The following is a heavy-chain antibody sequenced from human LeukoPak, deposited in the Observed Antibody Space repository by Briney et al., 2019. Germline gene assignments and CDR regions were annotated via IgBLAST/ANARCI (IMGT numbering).Heavy chain of an antibody. CDR3: AKASGKGSSSYYYYSMDV. CDR2: ISGSGGST. V-gene: IGHV3-23*01. D-gene: IGHD6-13*01. Sequence: QAGGSLRLSCAASGFTFSSYAMSWVGQAPGKGLEWVAAISGSGGSTYYADSVKGRFTISRDNSKTTLYLQMNSLRAEDTAVCYCAKASGKGSSSYYYYSMDVCGKGTTVTVSS. J-gene: IGHJ6*03. CDR1: GFTFSSYA.